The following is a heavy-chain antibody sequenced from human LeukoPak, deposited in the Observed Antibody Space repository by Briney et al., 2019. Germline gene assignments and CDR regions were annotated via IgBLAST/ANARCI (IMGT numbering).Heavy chain of an antibody. V-gene: IGHV4-38-2*02. CDR3: AREYDSSGYYPSDAFDI. CDR1: GYSISSGYY. CDR2: IYHSGST. Sequence: SETLSLTCAVSGYSISSGYYWGWIRQPPGKGLEWIGSIYHSGSTYYNPSLKSRVTISVDTSKNQFSLKLSSVTAADTAVCYCAREYDSSGYYPSDAFDIWGQGTMVTVSS. D-gene: IGHD3-22*01. J-gene: IGHJ3*02.